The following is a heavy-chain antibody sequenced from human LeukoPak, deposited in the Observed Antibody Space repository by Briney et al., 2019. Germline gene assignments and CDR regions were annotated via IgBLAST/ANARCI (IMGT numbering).Heavy chain of an antibody. CDR3: ARDRKLSSGWSEFDY. V-gene: IGHV1-46*01. Sequence: GASVKVSCKASGNTFSSYFIHWVRQAPGHGLEWMGIISPSGGTTSYAQEFQGRVTMTRDTSTSTVYMELSSLRSEDTAVYYCARDRKLSSGWSEFDYWGQGTLVTVSS. J-gene: IGHJ4*02. CDR2: ISPSGGTT. CDR1: GNTFSSYF. D-gene: IGHD6-19*01.